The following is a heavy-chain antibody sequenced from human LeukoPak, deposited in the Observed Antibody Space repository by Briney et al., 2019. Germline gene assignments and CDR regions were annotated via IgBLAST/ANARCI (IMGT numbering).Heavy chain of an antibody. CDR1: GYTFTSYG. CDR2: ISAYSGST. V-gene: IGHV1-18*01. CDR3: ARDKPSGPDWFDP. D-gene: IGHD3-3*01. Sequence: GASVKVSWKASGYTFTSYGVSWLRQAPGQGLEWMGWISAYSGSTNYAQNLQGRVTMTTDTSTNTAYMELRSLRSDDTAVYYCARDKPSGPDWFDPWGQGTLVAVSS. J-gene: IGHJ5*02.